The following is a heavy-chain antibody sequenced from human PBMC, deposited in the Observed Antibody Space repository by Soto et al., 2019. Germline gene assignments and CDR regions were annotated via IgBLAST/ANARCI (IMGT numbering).Heavy chain of an antibody. D-gene: IGHD5-12*01. V-gene: IGHV6-1*01. Sequence: PSQTLSLTCAISGDSVSSNSAAWNWIRQSPSRGLEWLGRTYYRSKWYNDYAVSVKSRITINPDTSKNQFSLQLNSVTPEDTAVYYCARDIVATIIPSNIAWAFDIWGQRTMVTVSS. J-gene: IGHJ3*02. CDR1: GDSVSSNSAA. CDR2: TYYRSKWYN. CDR3: ARDIVATIIPSNIAWAFDI.